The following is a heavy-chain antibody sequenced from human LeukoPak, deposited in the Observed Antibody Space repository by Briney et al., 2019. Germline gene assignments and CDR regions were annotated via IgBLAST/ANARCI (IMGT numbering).Heavy chain of an antibody. CDR2: IIPIFGTA. V-gene: IGHV1-69*06. CDR1: GGTFSSYA. J-gene: IGHJ3*02. CDR3: ASSYYGSGSYYDAFDI. Sequence: SVKVSCKASGGTFSSYAISWVRQAPGQGLEWMGGIIPIFGTANYAQKFQGRVTITADKSTSTAYMELSSLRSDDTAVYYCASSYYGSGSYYDAFDIWGQGTMVTVSS. D-gene: IGHD3-10*01.